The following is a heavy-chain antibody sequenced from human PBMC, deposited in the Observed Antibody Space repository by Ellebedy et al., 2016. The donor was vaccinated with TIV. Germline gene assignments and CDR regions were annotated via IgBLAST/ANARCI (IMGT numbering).Heavy chain of an antibody. V-gene: IGHV3-23*01. CDR1: GFTFSSYA. CDR3: VRGPAELFVVPPKYQC. J-gene: IGHJ4*02. Sequence: GESLKISXAASGFTFSSYAMTWVRQAPGKGLKWVSVISGIDGSTYYADSVKGRFTISRDNSKSTLYLQMNSLRAEDTALYYCVRGPAELFVVPPKYQCWGQGTLVTVSS. D-gene: IGHD2-21*01. CDR2: ISGIDGST.